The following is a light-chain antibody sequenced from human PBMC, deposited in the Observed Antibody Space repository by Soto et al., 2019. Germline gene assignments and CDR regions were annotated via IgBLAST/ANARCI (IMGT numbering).Light chain of an antibody. CDR1: QNIATY. Sequence: DIQMTQSPSSLSASVGDGVTITCRASQNIATYLNWYQQKPGKAPKLLIYAASSLQSGVPSGFSGSGSGTDFTLTISSLQPEDFATYYCQQGYNAPLTFGGGTKVEI. CDR3: QQGYNAPLT. CDR2: AAS. V-gene: IGKV1-39*01. J-gene: IGKJ4*01.